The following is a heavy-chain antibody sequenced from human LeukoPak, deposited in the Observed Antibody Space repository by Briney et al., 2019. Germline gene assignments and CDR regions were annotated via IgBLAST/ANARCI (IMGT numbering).Heavy chain of an antibody. V-gene: IGHV1-69*01. D-gene: IGHD5-24*01. J-gene: IGHJ6*02. CDR2: IIPISGTA. CDR3: ASGRDGYNWYYYGMDV. Sequence: GASVKVSCKASGGTFSSYAISWVRQAPGQGLEWMGGIIPISGTANYAQKFQGRVTITADESTSTAYMELSSLRSEDTAVYYCASGRDGYNWYYYGMDVWGQGTTVTVSS. CDR1: GGTFSSYA.